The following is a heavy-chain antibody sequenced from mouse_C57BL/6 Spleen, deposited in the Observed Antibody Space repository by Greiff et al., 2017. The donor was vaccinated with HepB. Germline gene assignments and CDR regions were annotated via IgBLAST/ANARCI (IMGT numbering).Heavy chain of an antibody. CDR3: ARSVPYYYGSSYELDY. CDR1: GFNIKNTY. CDR2: IDPANGNT. Sequence: EVQLQQSVAELVRPGASVKLSCTASGFNIKNTYMHWVKQRPEQGLEWIGRIDPANGNTKYAPKFQGKATITADTSSNTAYLQLSSLTSEDTAIYYCARSVPYYYGSSYELDYWGQGTTLTVSS. J-gene: IGHJ2*01. V-gene: IGHV14-3*01. D-gene: IGHD1-1*01.